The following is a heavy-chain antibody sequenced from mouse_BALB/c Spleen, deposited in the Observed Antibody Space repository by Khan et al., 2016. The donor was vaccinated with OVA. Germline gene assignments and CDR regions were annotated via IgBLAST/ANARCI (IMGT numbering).Heavy chain of an antibody. Sequence: QVQLKQSGTELARPGASVKLSCKASGYTFTDYYITWVKQRPRQGLEWIGEIYPGSGNTYYNENFKVKASLTADKSSNTAYMELTSLTTEDSAVYSCARVDTCSLDCWGQGTTLTVSS. CDR3: ARVDTCSLDC. CDR1: GYTFTDYY. CDR2: IYPGSGNT. J-gene: IGHJ2*01. V-gene: IGHV1-77*01.